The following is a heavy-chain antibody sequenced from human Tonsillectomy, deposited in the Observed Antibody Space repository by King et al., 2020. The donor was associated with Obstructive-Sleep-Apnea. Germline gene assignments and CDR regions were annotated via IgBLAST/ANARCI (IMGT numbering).Heavy chain of an antibody. D-gene: IGHD1-14*01. V-gene: IGHV1-2*02. Sequence: QLVQSGAEVKKPGASVKISCKASGYTFTDYYMHWVRQAPGQGLEWMGWINPKSGGTKYAQKFQGRVTMTRDTSISTAYMDLSRLRHDDTAVYFCCKEGNQFLSSWDNWFDSWGQGTLVTVSS. CDR2: INPKSGGT. J-gene: IGHJ5*01. CDR1: GYTFTDYY. CDR3: CKEGNQFLSSWDNWFDS.